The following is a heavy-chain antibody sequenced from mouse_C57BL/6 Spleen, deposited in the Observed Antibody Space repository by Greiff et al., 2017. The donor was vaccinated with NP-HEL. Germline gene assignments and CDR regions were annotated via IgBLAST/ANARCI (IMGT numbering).Heavy chain of an antibody. D-gene: IGHD2-5*01. V-gene: IGHV1-26*01. J-gene: IGHJ3*01. Sequence: EVQLQQSGPELVKPGASVKISCKASGYTFTDYYMNWVKQSHGKSLEWIGDINPNNGGTSYNQKFKGKATLTVDKSSSTAYMELRSLTSEDSAVYYCASPSYSNYPTWFAYWGQGTLVTVSA. CDR2: INPNNGGT. CDR1: GYTFTDYY. CDR3: ASPSYSNYPTWFAY.